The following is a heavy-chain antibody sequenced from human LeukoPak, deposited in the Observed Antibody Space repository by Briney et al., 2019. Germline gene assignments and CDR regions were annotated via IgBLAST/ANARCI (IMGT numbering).Heavy chain of an antibody. CDR3: ARDHDFAFDI. J-gene: IGHJ3*02. Sequence: PGGSLRLSCAASGFTFSTYAMSWVRQAPGKGLEWVSHIRATSDTLTYADSVKGRFTVSRDNAKNSLYLQMNSLRDGDSAVYYCARDHDFAFDIWGQGTMVTVSS. CDR2: IRATSDTL. D-gene: IGHD2-21*02. V-gene: IGHV3-48*02. CDR1: GFTFSTYA.